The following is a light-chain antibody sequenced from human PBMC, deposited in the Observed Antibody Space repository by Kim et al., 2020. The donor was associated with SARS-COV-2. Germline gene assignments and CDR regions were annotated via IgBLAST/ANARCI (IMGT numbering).Light chain of an antibody. Sequence: ASVKLTCTLSSGNSSYAIAWHQQQPEEGPRYLMKLNSDGSHSKGDGIPDRFSGSSSGAVRYLTISSLQSEDEADYYCQTWGTGIWVFGGGTQLTVL. J-gene: IGLJ3*02. CDR2: LNSDGSH. V-gene: IGLV4-69*01. CDR1: SGNSSYA. CDR3: QTWGTGIWV.